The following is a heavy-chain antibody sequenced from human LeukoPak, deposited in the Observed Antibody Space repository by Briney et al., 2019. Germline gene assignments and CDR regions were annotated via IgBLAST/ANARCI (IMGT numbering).Heavy chain of an antibody. V-gene: IGHV3-33*01. J-gene: IGHJ4*02. Sequence: GGSLRLSCAASGFTFSSYGMHWVRQAPGKGLEWVAVIWYDGSNKYYADSVKGRFTISRDNSKNTLYLQMNSLRAEDTAVYYCATEELNYGDYAGYWGQGTLVTVSS. CDR2: IWYDGSNK. CDR3: ATEELNYGDYAGY. D-gene: IGHD4-17*01. CDR1: GFTFSSYG.